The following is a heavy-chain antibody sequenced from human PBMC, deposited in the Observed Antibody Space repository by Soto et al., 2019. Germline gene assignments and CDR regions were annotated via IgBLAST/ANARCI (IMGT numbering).Heavy chain of an antibody. CDR3: ARDIRITMVRGVIAYNWFDP. CDR1: GGTFSSYA. J-gene: IGHJ5*02. V-gene: IGHV1-69*01. CDR2: IIPIFGTA. D-gene: IGHD3-10*01. Sequence: QVQLVQSGAEVKKPGSSVKVSCKASGGTFSSYAISWVRQAPGQGLEWMGGIIPIFGTANYAQKFQGRVTRTADESTSTAYMELSSLRSEDTAVYYCARDIRITMVRGVIAYNWFDPWGQGTLVTVSS.